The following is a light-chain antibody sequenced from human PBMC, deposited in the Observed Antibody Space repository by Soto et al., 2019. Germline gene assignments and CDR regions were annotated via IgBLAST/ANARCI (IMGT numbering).Light chain of an antibody. CDR3: QQYDDAPET. J-gene: IGKJ1*01. CDR2: GAS. CDR1: QILNRRY. Sequence: EIVLTQSPGTLSLSPGERATLPCRASQILNRRYLAWYQQKPGQAPRLLIYGASSRTTGIPDRFSGSGSGTDFTLTISRLEPEDFAMYYCQQYDDAPETFGQGTKVEI. V-gene: IGKV3-20*01.